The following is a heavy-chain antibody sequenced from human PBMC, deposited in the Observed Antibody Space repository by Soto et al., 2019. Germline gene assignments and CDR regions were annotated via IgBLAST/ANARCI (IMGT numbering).Heavy chain of an antibody. V-gene: IGHV4-34*01. Sequence: PSETLSLTCAVYGGSFSGYYWNWIRQPPGKGLEWIGEINHSGSTSYNPSLKSRVTISVDTPKNQFSLKLSSVTAADTAVYYCARGRPRIAVAGRLYSGMDVWGQGTSVTVSS. CDR1: GGSFSGYY. CDR3: ARGRPRIAVAGRLYSGMDV. D-gene: IGHD6-19*01. J-gene: IGHJ6*02. CDR2: INHSGST.